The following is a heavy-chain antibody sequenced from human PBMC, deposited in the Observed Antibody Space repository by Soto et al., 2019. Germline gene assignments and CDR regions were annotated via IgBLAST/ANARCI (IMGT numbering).Heavy chain of an antibody. CDR3: AKDLNGSGSFTSYYHYGMDV. CDR1: GFTFSNYA. J-gene: IGHJ6*02. Sequence: EVQMLESGGGLVHPGGSLRLSCAASGFTFSNYAMNWVRQAPGKGLEWVSSISGSGRNTYYADSVKGRLTISRDSSKNTLYLQMTSLRVEDTGVSYCAKDLNGSGSFTSYYHYGMDVWGQGTTVTVSS. CDR2: ISGSGRNT. D-gene: IGHD3-10*01. V-gene: IGHV3-23*01.